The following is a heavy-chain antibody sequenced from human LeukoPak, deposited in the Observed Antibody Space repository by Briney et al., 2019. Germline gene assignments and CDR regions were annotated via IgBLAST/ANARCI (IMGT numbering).Heavy chain of an antibody. Sequence: SETLSLTCTVSGASISSYYWSWIRQPPGKGLEWIGYIYYSGSTDYNPSLKSRVTISVDTSKNQFSLKMSSVTAADTAVYYCARDTVTLIVNHAFDIWGQGTMVTVSS. CDR2: IYYSGST. D-gene: IGHD3-22*01. J-gene: IGHJ3*02. CDR1: GASISSYY. V-gene: IGHV4-59*01. CDR3: ARDTVTLIVNHAFDI.